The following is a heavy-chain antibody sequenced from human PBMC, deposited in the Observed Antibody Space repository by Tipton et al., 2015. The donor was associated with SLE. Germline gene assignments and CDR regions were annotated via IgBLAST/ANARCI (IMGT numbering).Heavy chain of an antibody. CDR3: ARGGGYLRPFDY. V-gene: IGHV4-38-2*02. D-gene: IGHD2-15*01. J-gene: IGHJ4*02. Sequence: TLSLTCTVSGGSINNYYWSWIRQPPGKGLEWIGSIYHSGSTYYNPSLKSRVTISVDTSKNQFSLKLSSVTAADTAVYYCARGGGYLRPFDYWGQGTLVTVSS. CDR1: GGSINNYY. CDR2: IYHSGST.